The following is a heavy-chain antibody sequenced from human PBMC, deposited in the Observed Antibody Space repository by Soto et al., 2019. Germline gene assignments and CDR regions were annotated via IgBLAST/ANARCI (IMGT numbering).Heavy chain of an antibody. CDR2: IYPGDSET. J-gene: IGHJ6*02. CDR1: GYSFSTYW. CDR3: ARSNLYSSSWYYYYYGMDV. V-gene: IGHV5-51*01. D-gene: IGHD6-13*01. Sequence: GESLKISCKGSGYSFSTYWIGWVRQMPGKGLEWIGVIYPGDSETRYSPSFQGQVTISADKSISTAYLQWSSLKASDTAMYYCARSNLYSSSWYYYYYGMDVWGQGTTVTVSS.